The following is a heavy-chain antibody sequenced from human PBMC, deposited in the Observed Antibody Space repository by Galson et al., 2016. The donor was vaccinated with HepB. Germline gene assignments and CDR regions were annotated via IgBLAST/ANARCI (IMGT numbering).Heavy chain of an antibody. J-gene: IGHJ5*02. V-gene: IGHV5-51*01. CDR1: GFIFTTYW. Sequence: QSGAEVKKLGESLKISCKGSGFIFTTYWIGCVRQMPGRALEWQGITYPGDSDTSYSPTFQGQVTISADNSINTAYLQWSSLKAPDTAIYYCARQARITLVRGGWSSFDPWGQGTLVTVSS. CDR2: TYPGDSDT. CDR3: ARQARITLVRGGWSSFDP. D-gene: IGHD3-10*01.